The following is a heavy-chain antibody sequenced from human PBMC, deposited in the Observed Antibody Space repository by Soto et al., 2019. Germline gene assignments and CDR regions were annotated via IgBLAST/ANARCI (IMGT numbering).Heavy chain of an antibody. D-gene: IGHD3-22*01. CDR1: GFTFSSYG. Sequence: PGGSLRLSCAASGFTFSSYGMHWVRQAPGKGLEWVAVISYDGSNKYYADSVKGRFTISRDNSKNTLYLQMNSLRAEDTAVYYCAKDGVYYDSSGYYYLPDYWGQGTLVTVSS. CDR3: AKDGVYYDSSGYYYLPDY. V-gene: IGHV3-30*18. J-gene: IGHJ4*02. CDR2: ISYDGSNK.